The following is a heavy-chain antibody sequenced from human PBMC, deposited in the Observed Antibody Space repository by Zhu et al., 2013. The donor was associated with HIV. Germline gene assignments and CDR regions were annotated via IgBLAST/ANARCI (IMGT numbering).Heavy chain of an antibody. CDR1: GFTFSGSA. J-gene: IGHJ3*02. D-gene: IGHD3-16*01. Sequence: EVQLVESGGGLVQPGGSLKLSCAASGFTFSGSAMHWVRQASGKGLEWVGRIRSEANSYATLYAASVKGRFTISRDDSKNTAYLQMNSLKTEDTAVYYCTTRWGSWGNDGFDIWGQGTMVTVSS. CDR2: IRSEANSYAT. CDR3: TTRWGSWGNDGFDI. V-gene: IGHV3-73*02.